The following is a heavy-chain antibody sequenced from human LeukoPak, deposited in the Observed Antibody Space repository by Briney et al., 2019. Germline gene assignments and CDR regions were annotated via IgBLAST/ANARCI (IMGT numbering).Heavy chain of an antibody. V-gene: IGHV4-59*01. D-gene: IGHD4-17*01. CDR1: GGSISSYY. CDR2: IYYSGST. Sequence: SETLSLTCTVSGGSISSYYWSWIRQPPGKGLEWIGYIYYSGSTNYNPSLKSRVTISVDTPKNQFSLKLSSVTAADTAVYYCARVPLSLFGTDYGYYGMDVWGQGTTVTVSS. J-gene: IGHJ6*02. CDR3: ARVPLSLFGTDYGYYGMDV.